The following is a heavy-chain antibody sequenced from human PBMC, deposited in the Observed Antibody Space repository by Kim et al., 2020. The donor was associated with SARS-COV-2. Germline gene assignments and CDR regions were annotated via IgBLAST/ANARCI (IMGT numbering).Heavy chain of an antibody. D-gene: IGHD6-19*01. Sequence: YAQEFQGRVTMTRATSTGTVYMELSSLRSEDTAVYYCARRPGYSSAWNFDYWGQGTLVTVSA. CDR3: ARRPGYSSAWNFDY. J-gene: IGHJ4*02. V-gene: IGHV1-46*01.